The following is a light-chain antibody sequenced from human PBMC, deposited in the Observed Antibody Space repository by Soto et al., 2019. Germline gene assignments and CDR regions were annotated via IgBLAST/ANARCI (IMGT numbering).Light chain of an antibody. CDR1: QSAGNF. Sequence: EIVMTLSPATLSVSPGETASLSCRASQSAGNFLACYPQKPGQAPRLLIYYISTRATGIPARFSGSGSGAEFTLTINSLQSEDSAVFYGQQLNQSPIAFGQGTRLEIK. CDR3: QQLNQSPIA. J-gene: IGKJ5*01. CDR2: YIS. V-gene: IGKV3D-15*01.